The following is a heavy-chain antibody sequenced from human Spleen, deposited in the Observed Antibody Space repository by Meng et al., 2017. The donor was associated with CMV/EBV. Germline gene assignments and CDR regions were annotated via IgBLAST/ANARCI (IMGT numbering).Heavy chain of an antibody. D-gene: IGHD6-19*01. J-gene: IGHJ5*02. CDR2: ISGSSSYI. Sequence: GESLKISCAASGLTFSTYAMNWVRQAPGKGLEWVSSISGSSSYIYYADSVKGRFTISRDNAKNSLYLQMNRLRAEDTAVYYCSRDLRSLTSIAVGFDPWGQGTLVTVSS. CDR3: SRDLRSLTSIAVGFDP. V-gene: IGHV3-21*01. CDR1: GLTFSTYA.